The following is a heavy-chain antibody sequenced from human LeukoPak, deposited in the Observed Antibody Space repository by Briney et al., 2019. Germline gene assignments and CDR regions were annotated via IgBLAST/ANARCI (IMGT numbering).Heavy chain of an antibody. D-gene: IGHD3-16*02. CDR2: IRYDGSNK. CDR1: GFTFSSYS. V-gene: IGHV3-30*02. CDR3: AKDDYDYVWGSYQTTKPADY. Sequence: GGSLRLSCAASGFTFSSYSMNWVRQAPGKGLEWVAFIRYDGSNKYYADSVKGRFTTSRDNSKNTLYLQMDSLRAEDTAVYYCAKDDYDYVWGSYQTTKPADYWGQGTLVTVSS. J-gene: IGHJ4*02.